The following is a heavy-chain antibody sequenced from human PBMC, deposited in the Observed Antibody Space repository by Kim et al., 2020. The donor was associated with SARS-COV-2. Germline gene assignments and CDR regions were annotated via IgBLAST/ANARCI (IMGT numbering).Heavy chain of an antibody. V-gene: IGHV1-46*01. Sequence: ASVKVSCKASGYTFTSYYMHWVRQAPGQGLEWMGIINPSGGSTSYAQKFQGRVTMTRDTSTSTVYMELSSLRSEDTAVYYCARSGIKITIFGVVMRWFDPWGQGTLVTVSS. CDR3: ARSGIKITIFGVVMRWFDP. D-gene: IGHD3-3*01. J-gene: IGHJ5*02. CDR2: INPSGGST. CDR1: GYTFTSYY.